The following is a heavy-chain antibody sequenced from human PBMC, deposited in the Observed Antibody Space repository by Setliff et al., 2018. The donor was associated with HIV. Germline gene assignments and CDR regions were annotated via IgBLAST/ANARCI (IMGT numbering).Heavy chain of an antibody. CDR1: GFAFSTYG. Sequence: GGSLRLSCAVSGFAFSTYGMHWVRQAPGKGLEWVAFIRSDESDEHYADSVKGRLTISRDTSKKTLYLQMNSLRGEDTAVYYCAKNLYTSMWSPLDYWGQGTLVTVSS. CDR3: AKNLYTSMWSPLDY. J-gene: IGHJ4*02. CDR2: IRSDESDE. D-gene: IGHD6-13*01. V-gene: IGHV3-30*02.